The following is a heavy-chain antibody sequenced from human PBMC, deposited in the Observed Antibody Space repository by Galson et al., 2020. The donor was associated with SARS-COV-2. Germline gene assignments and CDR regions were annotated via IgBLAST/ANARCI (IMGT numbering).Heavy chain of an antibody. CDR3: AKDRYSSGWYRGSYDAFDI. V-gene: IGHV3-23*01. CDR2: ISGSGGST. Sequence: GGSLRLSCAASGFTFSSYAMSWVRQAPGKGLEWVSAISGSGGSTYYADSVKGRFTISRDNSKNTLYLQMNSLRAEDTAVYYCAKDRYSSGWYRGSYDAFDIWGQGTMVTVSS. J-gene: IGHJ3*02. CDR1: GFTFSSYA. D-gene: IGHD6-19*01.